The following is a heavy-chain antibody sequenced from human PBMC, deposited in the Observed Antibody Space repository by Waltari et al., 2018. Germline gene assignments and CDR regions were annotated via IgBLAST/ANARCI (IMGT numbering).Heavy chain of an antibody. Sequence: QVQLQQWGAGLLKPSETLSLTCAVYGGSFSGYYWSWIRQPPGKGLEWIGEINHSGSSNYNPSLKRRVTISVDTSKNQFSLKLSSVTAADTAVYYCARGVVIPFDYWGQGTLVTVSS. CDR3: ARGVVIPFDY. V-gene: IGHV4-34*01. D-gene: IGHD3-22*01. CDR2: INHSGSS. CDR1: GGSFSGYY. J-gene: IGHJ4*02.